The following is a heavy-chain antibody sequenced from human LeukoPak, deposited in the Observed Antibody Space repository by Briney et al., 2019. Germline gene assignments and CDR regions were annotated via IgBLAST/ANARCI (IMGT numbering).Heavy chain of an antibody. Sequence: ASVKVSCKASGYTFIDYGISWVRQAPGQGLEWMGWISAYNGNTNYAQKLQGRVTMTTDTSTSTAYMELRSLRSDDTAVYYCARWIVVVVAATGPYYYYYMDVWGKGTTVTISS. CDR1: GYTFIDYG. D-gene: IGHD2-15*01. V-gene: IGHV1-18*01. CDR3: ARWIVVVVAATGPYYYYYMDV. J-gene: IGHJ6*03. CDR2: ISAYNGNT.